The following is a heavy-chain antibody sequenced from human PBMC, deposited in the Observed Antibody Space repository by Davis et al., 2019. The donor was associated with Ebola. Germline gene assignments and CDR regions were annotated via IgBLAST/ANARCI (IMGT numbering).Heavy chain of an antibody. V-gene: IGHV4-34*01. Sequence: MPSETLSLTCAVYGGSFSGYYWSWIRQPPGKGLEWIGEINHSGSTNYKPSLKSRVTISVDTSKNQFSLKLSSVTAADTAVYYCARDRIVPNYYYYGMDVWGQGTTVTVSS. CDR2: INHSGST. J-gene: IGHJ6*02. CDR1: GGSFSGYY. CDR3: ARDRIVPNYYYYGMDV. D-gene: IGHD2-2*01.